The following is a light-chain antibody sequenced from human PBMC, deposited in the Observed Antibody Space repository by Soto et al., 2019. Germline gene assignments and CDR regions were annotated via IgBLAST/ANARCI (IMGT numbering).Light chain of an antibody. CDR1: QSVSSSY. CDR2: GAS. Sequence: SPGTLSLCPGERATLSCRASQSVSSSYLAWYQQKPGQAPRLLIYGASSRATGIPDRFGGSGSGTDLTLTISRLEPEDFAVYYCQQYGSSPPKITFGQGTRLEIK. J-gene: IGKJ5*01. CDR3: QQYGSSPPKIT. V-gene: IGKV3-20*01.